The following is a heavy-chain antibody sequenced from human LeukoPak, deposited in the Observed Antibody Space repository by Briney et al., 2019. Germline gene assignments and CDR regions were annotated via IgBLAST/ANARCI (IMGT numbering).Heavy chain of an antibody. Sequence: GGTLRLSCAASAFTFRSYGMSWVRQAPGKGLEWVSGISGSGGSTHYADSVKGRFTISRDNSKNTLYMQMNSLRAEDTAVYYCARDPYSGSYSDYYYYYMDVWGKGTTVTVSS. J-gene: IGHJ6*03. CDR1: AFTFRSYG. CDR3: ARDPYSGSYSDYYYYYMDV. D-gene: IGHD1-26*01. CDR2: ISGSGGST. V-gene: IGHV3-23*01.